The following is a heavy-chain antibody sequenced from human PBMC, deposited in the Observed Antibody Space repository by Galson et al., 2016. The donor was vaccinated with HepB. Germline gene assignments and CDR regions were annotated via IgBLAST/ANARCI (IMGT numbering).Heavy chain of an antibody. CDR2: TNGGSGDT. CDR1: GYTFTSYS. D-gene: IGHD5-12*01. J-gene: IGHJ4*02. CDR3: AVDMGGTNSFYFHY. V-gene: IGHV1-3*01. Sequence: SVKVSCKASGYTFTSYSIHWMRQAPGQSLEWMGRTNGGSGDTGFSQQFQARVTFTRDTSASTAYMELSSLRYEDKAVYLCAVDMGGTNSFYFHYWGQGTLVTVS.